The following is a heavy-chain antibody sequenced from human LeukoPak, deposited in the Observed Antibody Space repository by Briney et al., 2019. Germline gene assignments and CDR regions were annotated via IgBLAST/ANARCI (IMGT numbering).Heavy chain of an antibody. V-gene: IGHV3-9*03. CDR1: GFAFDDYA. Sequence: GRSLRLSCAASGFAFDDYAMHWVRQAQGNCLEWVAGIRWNSGSTGYADSVKGRFTMSRDNANTALYLQMNSLRAEDMALYYCAKGIVSRTSCLENDAFDIWGQGTMVTVSS. CDR3: AKGIVSRTSCLENDAFDI. J-gene: IGHJ3*02. CDR2: IRWNSGST. D-gene: IGHD2-2*01.